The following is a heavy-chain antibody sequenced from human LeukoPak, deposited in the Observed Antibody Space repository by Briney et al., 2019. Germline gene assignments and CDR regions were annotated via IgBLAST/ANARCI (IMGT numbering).Heavy chain of an antibody. V-gene: IGHV4-34*01. CDR3: ARDRVFDY. Sequence: SETLSLTCAVYGGSFSGYYWSWIRHPPGKGLEWIGEINHSGSTNYNPSLKSRVTISVDTSKNQFSLKLSSVTAADAAVYYCARDRVFDYWGQGTLVTVSS. D-gene: IGHD6-6*01. J-gene: IGHJ4*02. CDR2: INHSGST. CDR1: GGSFSGYY.